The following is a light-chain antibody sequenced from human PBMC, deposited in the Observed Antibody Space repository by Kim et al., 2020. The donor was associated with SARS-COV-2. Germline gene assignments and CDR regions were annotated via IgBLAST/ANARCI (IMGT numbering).Light chain of an antibody. V-gene: IGKV3-15*01. Sequence: EIVMTQSPGTLSVSPGERATLSCRASQSVGNKLVWYQQKPGQSPRLLIYDASSRATGVPGRFSGSGSGTEFTLTISSLQSEDSAVYFCQQYNERPPWTFGQGTKLEI. CDR2: DAS. CDR3: QQYNERPPWT. J-gene: IGKJ1*01. CDR1: QSVGNK.